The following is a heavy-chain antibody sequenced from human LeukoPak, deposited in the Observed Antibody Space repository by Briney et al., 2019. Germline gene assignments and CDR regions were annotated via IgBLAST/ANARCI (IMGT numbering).Heavy chain of an antibody. Sequence: PGGSLRLSCAASGFLFNEHGLHWVRQAPSKGLEWLALVSYNGLEIYYGDSVKGRFTISRDNSRDTVYLQMNSLTPEDTAVYYCARDLGEKANDAFDIWGQGTMVTVSS. CDR3: ARDLGEKANDAFDI. CDR2: VSYNGLEI. J-gene: IGHJ3*02. CDR1: GFLFNEHG. D-gene: IGHD3-16*01. V-gene: IGHV3-30*03.